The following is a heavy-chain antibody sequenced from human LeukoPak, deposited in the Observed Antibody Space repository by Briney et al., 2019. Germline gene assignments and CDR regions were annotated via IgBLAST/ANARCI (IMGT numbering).Heavy chain of an antibody. Sequence: GGSLRLSCADSGLTVSSNHMSWDRLAPGKGLEWVSVIYSGADTYYAESVKGRFTISRDNSKNTLYLQMNSLRVEDTAVYYCARVGTSALSFDYWGQGTLVTASS. D-gene: IGHD2-2*01. CDR3: ARVGTSALSFDY. V-gene: IGHV3-66*01. CDR2: IYSGADT. CDR1: GLTVSSNH. J-gene: IGHJ4*02.